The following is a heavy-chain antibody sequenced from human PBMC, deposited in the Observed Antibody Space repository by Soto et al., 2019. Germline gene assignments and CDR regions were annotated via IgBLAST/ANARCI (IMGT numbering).Heavy chain of an antibody. V-gene: IGHV3-74*01. CDR2: ISDYGRI. J-gene: IGHJ5*02. CDR3: ARDPGVSGWYRWLDP. CDR1: GFTFGNYW. Sequence: PGGSLRLSCAASGFTFGNYWIHWVRQAPGKGPVWVSRISDYGRINYADSVKDRFIISRDDARSELYLQLNDLRVEDTAVYYCARDPGVSGWYRWLDPWGQGTLVTVSS. D-gene: IGHD6-19*01.